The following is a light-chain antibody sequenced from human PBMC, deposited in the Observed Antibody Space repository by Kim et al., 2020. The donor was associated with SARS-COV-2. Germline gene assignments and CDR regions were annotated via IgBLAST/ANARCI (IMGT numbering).Light chain of an antibody. CDR1: KLGDKY. CDR3: QVWDSSTKGV. V-gene: IGLV3-1*01. J-gene: IGLJ3*02. CDR2: QHT. Sequence: SYELTQPPSVSVSPGQTASITCSGDKLGDKYVCWYQQKPGQSPAPVIFQHTKRPSGIPERFSGSKSGNTATLTISGTQPTDEAYYYCQVWDSSTKGVFGGGTQLTVL.